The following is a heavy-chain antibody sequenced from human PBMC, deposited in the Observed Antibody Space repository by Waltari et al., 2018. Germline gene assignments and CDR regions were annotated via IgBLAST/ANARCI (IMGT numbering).Heavy chain of an antibody. Sequence: QVQLKQWGAGLLKPSESLSPTCAVYGGSFNVYYWSWIRQPPGKGLEWIGEINHSGNTNYNPSLKGRVAISVDTPKQQFSLILTAVAAADTAMYYCARLEDCTGGHCYSGSPYAVDVWGPGTTVTVSS. D-gene: IGHD2-15*01. J-gene: IGHJ6*02. CDR3: ARLEDCTGGHCYSGSPYAVDV. CDR2: INHSGNT. CDR1: GGSFNVYY. V-gene: IGHV4-34*01.